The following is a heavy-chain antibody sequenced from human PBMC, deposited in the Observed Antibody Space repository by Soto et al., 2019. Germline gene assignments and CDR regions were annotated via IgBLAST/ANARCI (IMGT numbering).Heavy chain of an antibody. CDR3: GREEYYYDSSGYGLGWFGP. CDR2: IYYSAST. Sequence: PSETLSLTCTASGGSFSSGSYYWSWIRQPPGKGLERIGYIYYSASTNYNPSLKSRATISVDTSKHQSSLKLSSVTAADTAVYYCGREEYYYDSSGYGLGWFGPWGQGTLVTVSS. V-gene: IGHV4-61*01. J-gene: IGHJ5*02. D-gene: IGHD3-22*01. CDR1: GGSFSSGSYY.